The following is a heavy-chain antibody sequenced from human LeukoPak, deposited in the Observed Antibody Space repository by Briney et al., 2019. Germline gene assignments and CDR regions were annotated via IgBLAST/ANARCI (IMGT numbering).Heavy chain of an antibody. J-gene: IGHJ4*02. CDR2: INPSAAST. Sequence: ASVKVSCKASGDSLTSNYMHWVRQAPGQGLEWMGMINPSAASTSYAQNFQGRVTMTRDTSTSTDYMELSSLRSEDTAVYYCASGADYDLKPIDYWGQGTLVTVSS. CDR3: ASGADYDLKPIDY. D-gene: IGHD3-3*01. CDR1: GDSLTSNY. V-gene: IGHV1-46*01.